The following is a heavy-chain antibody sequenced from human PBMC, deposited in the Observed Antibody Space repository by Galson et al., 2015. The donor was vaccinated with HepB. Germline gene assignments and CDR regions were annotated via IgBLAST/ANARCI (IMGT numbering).Heavy chain of an antibody. D-gene: IGHD3-10*01. J-gene: IGHJ5*02. Sequence: SLRLSCAASGFTFSRYAMNWVRQAPGKGPEWVSGISGSGDSTYYTASVRGRFTISRDNSKNTPYLQLHSLRAEDTAVYYCAKGLNFGELFYGDHWGQGTLVTVSS. CDR2: ISGSGDST. CDR3: AKGLNFGELFYGDH. CDR1: GFTFSRYA. V-gene: IGHV3-23*01.